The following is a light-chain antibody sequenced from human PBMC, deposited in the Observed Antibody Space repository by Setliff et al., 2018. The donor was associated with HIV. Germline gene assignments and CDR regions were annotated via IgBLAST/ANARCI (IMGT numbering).Light chain of an antibody. V-gene: IGLV2-14*02. J-gene: IGLJ1*01. CDR3: SSYTSSSTYV. CDR1: NNDIGSYNL. Sequence: QSALTQPASVSGSPGQSITISCTGTNNDIGSYNLVSWYQQHPGKAPKLIIYDVTNRPSGVSNSFSGSKSGNTASLTISGLQAEDEAEYYCSSYTSSSTYVFGSGTKVTVL. CDR2: DVT.